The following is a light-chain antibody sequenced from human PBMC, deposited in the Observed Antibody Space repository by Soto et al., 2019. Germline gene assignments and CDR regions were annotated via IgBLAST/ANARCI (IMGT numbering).Light chain of an antibody. CDR1: QSISSY. CDR2: AAS. V-gene: IGKV1-39*01. J-gene: IGKJ1*01. Sequence: DIQMTQSPSSLSASVGDRVTITCRASQSISSYLNRYQQKPGKAPKLLIYAASSLQSGVPSRLSGSGSGTDFTLTISSLQPEDFATYYCQQSYSTWPFGQGTKVDIK. CDR3: QQSYSTWP.